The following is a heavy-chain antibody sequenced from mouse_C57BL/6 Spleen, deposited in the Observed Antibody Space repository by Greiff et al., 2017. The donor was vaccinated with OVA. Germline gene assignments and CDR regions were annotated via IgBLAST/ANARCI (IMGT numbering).Heavy chain of an antibody. D-gene: IGHD2-3*01. J-gene: IGHJ3*01. CDR1: GYTFTSYW. Sequence: VQLQQPGAELVKPGASVKLSCKASGYTFTSYWMHWVKQRPGQGLEWIGMIHPNSGSTNYNEKFKSKATLTVDKSSSTAYMQLSSLTSEDSAVYYCARDDGYYSPPAYWGQGTLVTVSA. V-gene: IGHV1-64*01. CDR2: IHPNSGST. CDR3: ARDDGYYSPPAY.